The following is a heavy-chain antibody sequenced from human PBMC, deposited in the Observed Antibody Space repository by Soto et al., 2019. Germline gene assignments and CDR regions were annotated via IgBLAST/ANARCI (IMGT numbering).Heavy chain of an antibody. CDR2: INPNSGGT. CDR3: ARDPHCTTGVCYTDAFDY. V-gene: IGHV1-2*04. CDR1: GYTFTDYY. Sequence: GASVKVSCKASGYTFTDYYMHWVRQAPGQGLEWMGWINPNSGGTNYAQKFQGWVTMTGDTSISTVYMELSRLRSDDTAVYYCARDPHCTTGVCYTDAFDYWGQGTLVTVSS. J-gene: IGHJ4*02. D-gene: IGHD2-8*01.